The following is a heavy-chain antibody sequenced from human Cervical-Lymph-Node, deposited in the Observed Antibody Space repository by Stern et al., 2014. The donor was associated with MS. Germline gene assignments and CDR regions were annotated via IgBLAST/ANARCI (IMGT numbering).Heavy chain of an antibody. V-gene: IGHV1-69*01. D-gene: IGHD6-19*01. CDR1: GGTFSSYA. CDR3: ARSYGAVAGTGSDY. Sequence: VQLVESGAEVKKPWSSVKVSCKASGGTFSSYAISWVRQAPGQGLEWMGGIDPIIGAANSAKKCKGSITITADESTSTAYMELSSLRSEDTAVYYCARSYGAVAGTGSDYWGQGTLVTVSS. CDR2: IDPIIGAA. J-gene: IGHJ4*02.